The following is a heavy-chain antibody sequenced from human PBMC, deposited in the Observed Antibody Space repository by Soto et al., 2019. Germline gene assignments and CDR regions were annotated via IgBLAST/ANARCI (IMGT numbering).Heavy chain of an antibody. D-gene: IGHD2-2*01. CDR3: ARDKLPGLDY. CDR2: IYYSGST. J-gene: IGHJ4*02. V-gene: IGHV4-59*01. CDR1: GGSISSYY. Sequence: PSEALSLICTVSGGSISSYYWSWIRQPPGKGLGWIGYIYYSGSTNYNPSLKSRVTISVDTSRNQFSLKLSSVTAADTAVYYCARDKLPGLDYRGQVTLVTGSP.